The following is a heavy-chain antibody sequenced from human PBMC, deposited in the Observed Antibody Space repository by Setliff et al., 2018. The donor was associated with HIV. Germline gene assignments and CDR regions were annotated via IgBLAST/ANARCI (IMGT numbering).Heavy chain of an antibody. D-gene: IGHD3-10*01. CDR3: ARRIDNSGSFPDKNWFDT. CDR1: GGSISSYY. V-gene: IGHV4-4*07. CDR2: IYTSGST. J-gene: IGHJ5*02. Sequence: SETLSLTCTVSGGSISSYYWSWIRQPAGKGLEWIGRIYTSGSTKYNPSLQSRVTMSIDTSKNQFSLKLTSVTAADTAVYYCARRIDNSGSFPDKNWFDTWGQGSLVTV.